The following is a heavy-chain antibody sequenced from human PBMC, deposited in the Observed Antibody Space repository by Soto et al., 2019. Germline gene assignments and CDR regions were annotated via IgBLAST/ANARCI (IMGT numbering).Heavy chain of an antibody. J-gene: IGHJ4*02. D-gene: IGHD4-17*01. CDR2: IRSKAYGGTT. V-gene: IGHV3-49*03. Sequence: GGSLRLSCTASGFTFGDYAMSWFRQAPGKGLEWVGFIRSKAYGGTTEYAASVKGRFTISRDDSKSIAYLQMNSLKTEDTAVYYCTSVGPIHDYGSYWGQGTLVTVSS. CDR1: GFTFGDYA. CDR3: TSVGPIHDYGSY.